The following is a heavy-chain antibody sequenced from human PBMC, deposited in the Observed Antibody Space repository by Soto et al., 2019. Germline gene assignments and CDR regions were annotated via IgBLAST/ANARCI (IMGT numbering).Heavy chain of an antibody. D-gene: IGHD3-10*01. J-gene: IGHJ6*02. V-gene: IGHV1-8*01. CDR3: ARGYYYGSGRPTPGGMDV. Sequence: ASVKVSCKASGYTFTSYDINWVRQATGQGLEWMGWMNPNSGNTGYAQEFQGRVTMTRNTSISTAYMDLSSLRSDDTAVYYCARGYYYGSGRPTPGGMDVWGQGTTVTVSS. CDR2: MNPNSGNT. CDR1: GYTFTSYD.